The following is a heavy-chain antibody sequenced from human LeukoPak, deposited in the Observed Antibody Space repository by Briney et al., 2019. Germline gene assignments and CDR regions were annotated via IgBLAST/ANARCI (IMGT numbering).Heavy chain of an antibody. J-gene: IGHJ4*02. CDR2: IWYDGSNK. CDR3: AREGIRYFDWLFDFDY. Sequence: GRSLRLSCAASGFTFSSYGMHWVRQAPGKGLEWVAVIWYDGSNKYYADSVKGRFTISRDNSKNTLYLQMNSLRAEDTAVCYCAREGIRYFDWLFDFDYWGQGTLVTVSS. D-gene: IGHD3-9*01. V-gene: IGHV3-33*01. CDR1: GFTFSSYG.